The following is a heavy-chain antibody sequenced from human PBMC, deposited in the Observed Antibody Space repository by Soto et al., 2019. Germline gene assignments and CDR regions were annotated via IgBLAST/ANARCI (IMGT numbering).Heavy chain of an antibody. J-gene: IGHJ6*02. Sequence: EVQLLESGGGLVQPGGSLRLSCAAAGFTFTSYGMNWVRQAPGKGLEWVSLIRGSGSSTYYADSVKGRFTISRDNSKNTLYLQMNSLRDEDTAVYFCAKAIAAPSTANYYYYYGMDVWGRGTSVTVSS. D-gene: IGHD6-13*01. V-gene: IGHV3-23*01. CDR1: GFTFTSYG. CDR3: AKAIAAPSTANYYYYYGMDV. CDR2: IRGSGSST.